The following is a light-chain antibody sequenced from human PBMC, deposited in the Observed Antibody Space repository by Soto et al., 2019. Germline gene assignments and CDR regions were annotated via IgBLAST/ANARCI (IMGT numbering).Light chain of an antibody. CDR3: CSSSGNYNPFV. CDR2: DVS. Sequence: QSALTQPRSVSGSPGQSVTISCTGTSSDVGGYNYVSWYQQHPDKAPKLVIYDVSKRPSGVPDRFSGSKSGNTASLTISGLQDEDDADYYCCSSSGNYNPFVFGAGTKLTVL. CDR1: SSDVGGYNY. J-gene: IGLJ1*01. V-gene: IGLV2-11*01.